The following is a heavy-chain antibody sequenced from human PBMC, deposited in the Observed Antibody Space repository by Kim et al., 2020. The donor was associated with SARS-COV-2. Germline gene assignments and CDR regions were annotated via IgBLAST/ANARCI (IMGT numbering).Heavy chain of an antibody. J-gene: IGHJ2*01. D-gene: IGHD3-3*02. Sequence: SETLSLTCTVSGVSLLSSSGRWLRPPAGPGLEWIGRIYPRGRTNYNPSLKSRVTMSVDTSKNQFSLKLSSVTAADTAVYYCARVISNWYFDLWGRGTLVTVSS. CDR1: GVSLLSSS. CDR3: ARVISNWYFDL. CDR2: IYPRGRT. V-gene: IGHV4-4*07.